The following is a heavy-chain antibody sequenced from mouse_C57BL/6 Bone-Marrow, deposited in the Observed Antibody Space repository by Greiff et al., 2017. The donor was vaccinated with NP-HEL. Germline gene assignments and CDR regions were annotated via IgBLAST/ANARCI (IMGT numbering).Heavy chain of an antibody. CDR1: GYTFTSYW. CDR2: IDPSDSYT. CDR3: ASKYYGSSYYAMDY. V-gene: IGHV1-69*01. D-gene: IGHD1-1*01. Sequence: QVQLQQPGAELVMPGASVKLSCKASGYTFTSYWMHWVKQRPGQGLEWIGEIDPSDSYTNYNQKFKGKATLTVDKSSSTAYMQLSSLTSEDSAVCYCASKYYGSSYYAMDYWGQGTSVTVSS. J-gene: IGHJ4*01.